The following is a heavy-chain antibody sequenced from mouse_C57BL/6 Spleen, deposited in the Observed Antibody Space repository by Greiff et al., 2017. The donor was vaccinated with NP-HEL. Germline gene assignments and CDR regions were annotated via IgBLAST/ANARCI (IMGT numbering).Heavy chain of an antibody. Sequence: EVKVVESGEGLVKPGGSLKLSCAASGFTFSSYAMSWVRQTPEKRLEWVAYISSGGDYIYYADTVKGRFTISRDNARNTLYLQMSSLKSEDTAMYYCTREHRDGTYYFDYWGQGTTLTVSS. CDR2: ISSGGDYI. V-gene: IGHV5-9-1*02. D-gene: IGHD3-3*01. CDR3: TREHRDGTYYFDY. CDR1: GFTFSSYA. J-gene: IGHJ2*01.